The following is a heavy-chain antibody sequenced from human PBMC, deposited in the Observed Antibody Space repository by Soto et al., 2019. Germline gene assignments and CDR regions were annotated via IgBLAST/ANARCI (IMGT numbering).Heavy chain of an antibody. CDR3: ARGRGYCSGGTCYVDY. Sequence: GGSLRLSCAASGFTFSTSAMAWVRQAPGKALEWVSSISGSATGTYFADSVKGRYSISRDNSKNTLYLQMSSLTAEDTAVYYCARGRGYCSGGTCYVDYWGRGTLVTVSS. CDR2: ISGSATGT. CDR1: GFTFSTSA. V-gene: IGHV3-23*01. J-gene: IGHJ4*01. D-gene: IGHD2-15*01.